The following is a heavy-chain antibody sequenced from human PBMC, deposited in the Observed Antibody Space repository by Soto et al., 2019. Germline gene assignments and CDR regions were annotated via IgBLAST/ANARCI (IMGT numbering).Heavy chain of an antibody. V-gene: IGHV1-46*01. Sequence: QVQLVQSGAEVKKPGASVKVSCKASGYTFTSYYMHWVRQAPGQGLEWMGIINPSGGSTSYAQKFQGRVTMTRDTSTSTVYMELSSLRSEDTAVYYCARDRYCGGDCQDAFDIWGQGTMVTVSS. D-gene: IGHD2-21*02. CDR1: GYTFTSYY. CDR2: INPSGGST. J-gene: IGHJ3*02. CDR3: ARDRYCGGDCQDAFDI.